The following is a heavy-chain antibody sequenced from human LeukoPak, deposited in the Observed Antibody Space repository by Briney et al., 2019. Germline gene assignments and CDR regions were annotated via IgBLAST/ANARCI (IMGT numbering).Heavy chain of an antibody. CDR1: GGSISSTNW. J-gene: IGHJ4*02. V-gene: IGHV4-4*02. Sequence: PSGTLSLTCAVSGGSISSTNWWSWVRQPPGKGLEWIGEIYHSGSTNYNPSLKSRVAISVDKSKNQFSLKLSSVTAADTAVYYCARGEFDGGVYFDYWGQGTLVTVSS. CDR2: IYHSGST. CDR3: ARGEFDGGVYFDY. D-gene: IGHD3-16*01.